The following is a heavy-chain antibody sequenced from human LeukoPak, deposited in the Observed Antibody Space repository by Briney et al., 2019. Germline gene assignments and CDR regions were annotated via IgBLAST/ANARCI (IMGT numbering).Heavy chain of an antibody. CDR3: ARLRNYDSSGYYFEIDY. J-gene: IGHJ4*02. Sequence: GGSLRLSCAASGFTFNNYGMSWVRQAPGKGLEWVSGINWNAVRVGYADSVEGRFTISRDNAKNSLYLQMNSLRAEDTAFYYCARLRNYDSSGYYFEIDYWGQGTLVTVSS. CDR1: GFTFNNYG. V-gene: IGHV3-20*04. CDR2: INWNAVRV. D-gene: IGHD3-22*01.